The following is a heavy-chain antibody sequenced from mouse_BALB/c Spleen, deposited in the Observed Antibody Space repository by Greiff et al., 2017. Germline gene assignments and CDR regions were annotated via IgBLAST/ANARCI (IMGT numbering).Heavy chain of an antibody. D-gene: IGHD4-1*02. CDR2: INPSNGRT. CDR1: GYTFTSYW. Sequence: QVQLQQPGAELVKPGASVKLSCKASGYTFTSYWMHWVKQRPGQGLEWIGEINPSNGRTNYNEKFKSKATLTVDKSSSTAYMQLSSLTSEDSAVYYCASQLGLYAMDYWGQGTSVTVSS. CDR3: ASQLGLYAMDY. V-gene: IGHV1S81*02. J-gene: IGHJ4*01.